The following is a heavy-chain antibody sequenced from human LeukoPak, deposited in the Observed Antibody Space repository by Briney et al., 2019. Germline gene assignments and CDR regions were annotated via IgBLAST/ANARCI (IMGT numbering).Heavy chain of an antibody. J-gene: IGHJ4*02. D-gene: IGHD2-2*02. CDR3: ARDLGIVVVPAAILFDY. CDR1: GHTFTSYG. Sequence: ASVKVSCKASGHTFTSYGISWVRQAPGQGLEWMGWISAYNGNTNYAQKLQGRVTMTTDTSTSTAYMELRSLRSDDTAVYYCARDLGIVVVPAAILFDYWGQGTLVTVSS. V-gene: IGHV1-18*01. CDR2: ISAYNGNT.